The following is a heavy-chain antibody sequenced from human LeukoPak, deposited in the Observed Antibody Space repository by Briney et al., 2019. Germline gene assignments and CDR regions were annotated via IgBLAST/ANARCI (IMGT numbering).Heavy chain of an antibody. J-gene: IGHJ4*02. V-gene: IGHV3-7*01. CDR1: GFIFTNYF. CDR3: ATDRGWRTSGYYLYYFEY. D-gene: IGHD3-3*01. Sequence: GGSLRLSCAASGFIFTNYFMGWVRQAPGKGLEWVASIKHDGSEKYYVDSVRGRFTISRDNTMNSLYLQMSSLRAEDTAVYYCATDRGWRTSGYYLYYFEYWGQGTLVTFSS. CDR2: IKHDGSEK.